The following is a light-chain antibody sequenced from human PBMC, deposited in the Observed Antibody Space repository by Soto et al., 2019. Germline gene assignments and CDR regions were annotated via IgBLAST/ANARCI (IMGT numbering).Light chain of an antibody. V-gene: IGKV3-15*01. J-gene: IGKJ4*01. CDR1: QSVGRS. CDR3: QQYDNWPAVT. Sequence: IVMTQSPATLSVSPGERATLSCRASQSVGRSLAWYQQKPGQAPRLLIYGTSARATGIPATFGGSGSGTEFTLTISSLQSEDFAIYYCQQYDNWPAVTFGGGTKVEIK. CDR2: GTS.